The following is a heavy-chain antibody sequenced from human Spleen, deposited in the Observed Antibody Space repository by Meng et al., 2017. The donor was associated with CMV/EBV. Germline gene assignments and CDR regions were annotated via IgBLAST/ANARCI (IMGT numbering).Heavy chain of an antibody. CDR3: GRDSMKGGGFDC. CDR2: IKNKANSYIT. J-gene: IGHJ4*02. Sequence: ASGFTFSDHFMDWVRQAPGKGLEGVGRIKNKANSYITEYAASVRGRFTISRDDSKNSLYLQMNSLKTEDTAVYYCGRDSMKGGGFDCWGQGILVTVSS. V-gene: IGHV3-72*01. D-gene: IGHD3-10*01. CDR1: GFTFSDHF.